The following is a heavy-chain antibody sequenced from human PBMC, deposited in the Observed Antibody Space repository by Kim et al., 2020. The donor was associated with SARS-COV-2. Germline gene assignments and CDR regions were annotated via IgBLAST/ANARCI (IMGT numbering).Heavy chain of an antibody. D-gene: IGHD4-17*01. CDR1: GFTFSSYW. J-gene: IGHJ4*02. Sequence: GGSLRLSCAASGFTFSSYWMSWVRQAPGKGLEWVANIKQDGSEKYYVDSVKGRFTISRDNAKNSLYLQMNSLRAEDTAVYYCARVRTRSSRDYGDYLWLVYWGQGTLVTVSS. CDR2: IKQDGSEK. CDR3: ARVRTRSSRDYGDYLWLVY. V-gene: IGHV3-7*01.